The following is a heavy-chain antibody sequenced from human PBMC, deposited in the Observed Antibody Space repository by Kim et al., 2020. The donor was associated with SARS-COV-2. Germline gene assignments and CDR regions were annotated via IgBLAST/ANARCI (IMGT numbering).Heavy chain of an antibody. Sequence: GGSLRLSCAASGFTFSVDGMHWVRQAPGKGLEWVAVIRSDGSNKYYEDSVKGRFTISRDNSKNMLYLQMNTLRAEDTSVYYCANFESWGQGTLVTVSS. V-gene: IGHV3-33*06. J-gene: IGHJ4*02. CDR2: IRSDGSNK. CDR1: GFTFSVDG. CDR3: ANFES.